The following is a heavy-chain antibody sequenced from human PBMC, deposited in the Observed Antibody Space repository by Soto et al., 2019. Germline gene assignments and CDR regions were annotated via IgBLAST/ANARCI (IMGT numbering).Heavy chain of an antibody. CDR1: GFSFSDYY. Sequence: QVQLVESGGGLVKPGGSLRLSCAASGFSFSDYYMTWIRQAPGKGLEWVAFISDGGSTIFYADSVKGRYTISRDNAKNSLFVQTNSLRAEDTAVYYCARDRGGYCNYRRYYYIDVWGKGTTVTVSS. V-gene: IGHV3-11*01. CDR3: ARDRGGYCNYRRYYYIDV. CDR2: ISDGGSTI. D-gene: IGHD4-4*01. J-gene: IGHJ6*03.